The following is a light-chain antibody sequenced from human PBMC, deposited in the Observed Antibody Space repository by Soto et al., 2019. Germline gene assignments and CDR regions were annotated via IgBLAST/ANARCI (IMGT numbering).Light chain of an antibody. CDR1: SSDIGRYNY. V-gene: IGLV2-14*01. CDR2: EVN. J-gene: IGLJ1*01. CDR3: TSRITANSRCV. Sequence: QSALTQPASVSGSPGQSITISCTGTSSDIGRYNYVSWFQQHPGKVPKLVIFEVNYRPSGVSDRFSGSKSGNTASLTITGLQAEDVSDYYCTSRITANSRCVFGSGTRFAVL.